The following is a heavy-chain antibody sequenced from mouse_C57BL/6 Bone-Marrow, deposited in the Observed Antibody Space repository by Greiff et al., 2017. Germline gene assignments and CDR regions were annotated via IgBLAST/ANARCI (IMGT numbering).Heavy chain of an antibody. CDR3: SRSSPDYFDY. CDR2: IHPNSGST. J-gene: IGHJ2*01. CDR1: GYTFTSYW. Sequence: QVHVKQSGAELVKPGASVKLSCKASGYTFTSYWMHWVKQRPGQGLEWIGMIHPNSGSTNYNEKFKSKATLTVDKSSSTAYMQHSSLTAADSAVYYCSRSSPDYFDYWGQGTTLTVSS. V-gene: IGHV1-64*01.